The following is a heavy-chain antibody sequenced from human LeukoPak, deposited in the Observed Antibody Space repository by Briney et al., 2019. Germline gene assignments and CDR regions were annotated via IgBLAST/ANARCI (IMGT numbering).Heavy chain of an antibody. D-gene: IGHD3-22*01. CDR2: SDPEDDEK. CDR1: GYMFTELS. CDR3: AAELSSGYFDY. Sequence: VASVKVSCKVSGYMFTELSMHWVRQAPGKGLEWMGGSDPEDDEKMYAQKFQGRVTMTEDTSTDTAYMELSSLRSEDTAVYYCAAELSSGYFDYWGQGTLVTVSS. V-gene: IGHV1-24*01. J-gene: IGHJ4*02.